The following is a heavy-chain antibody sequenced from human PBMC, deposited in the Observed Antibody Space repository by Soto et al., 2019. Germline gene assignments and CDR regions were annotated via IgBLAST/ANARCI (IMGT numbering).Heavy chain of an antibody. CDR1: GYTFTGYY. CDR3: ARDLGGGYDAYYYYYGMDV. D-gene: IGHD5-12*01. V-gene: IGHV1-2*04. CDR2: INPNSGGT. J-gene: IGHJ6*02. Sequence: ASVKVSCKASGYTFTGYYMHWVRQAPGQGLEWMGWINPNSGGTNYAQKFQGWVTMTRDTSISTAYMELSRLRSDDTAVYYCARDLGGGYDAYYYYYGMDVWGQGTTVTVSS.